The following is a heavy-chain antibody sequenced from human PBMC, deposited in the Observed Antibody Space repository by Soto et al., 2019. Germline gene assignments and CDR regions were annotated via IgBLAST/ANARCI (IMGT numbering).Heavy chain of an antibody. J-gene: IGHJ5*02. V-gene: IGHV3-23*01. CDR2: ISGSGGST. D-gene: IGHD6-19*01. CDR1: GFTFSSYA. CDR3: AKNVGYSSGWFHVGFDP. Sequence: GGSLRLSCAASGFTFSSYAMSWVRQAPGKGLEWVSAISGSGGSTYYADSVKGRFTISRDNSKNTLYLQMNSLRAEDTAVYYCAKNVGYSSGWFHVGFDPWGQGTLVTVSS.